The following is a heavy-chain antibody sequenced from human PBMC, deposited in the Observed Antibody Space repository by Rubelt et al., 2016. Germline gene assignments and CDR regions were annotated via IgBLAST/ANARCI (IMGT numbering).Heavy chain of an antibody. V-gene: IGHV5-51*01. CDR3: ARLERFFGPFDP. CDR1: GYSFTTYW. D-gene: IGHD3-10*01. J-gene: IGHJ5*02. Sequence: EVQLVQSGAEVKKPGESLKISCKGSGYSFTTYWIGWVRQMPGQGLAWMGIIYPGDSATRYSPSFQGQVTLAADKSISTAYLQWSILKASDTAMYYCARLERFFGPFDPWGQGSLVTVSS. CDR2: IYPGDSAT.